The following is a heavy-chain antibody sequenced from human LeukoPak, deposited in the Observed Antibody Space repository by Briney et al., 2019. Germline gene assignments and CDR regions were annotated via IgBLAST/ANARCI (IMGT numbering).Heavy chain of an antibody. CDR2: IYSGGST. CDR3: ARGAIFWGGDCDAFDI. J-gene: IGHJ3*02. D-gene: IGHD2-21*02. V-gene: IGHV3-66*01. CDR1: GFTVSSNY. Sequence: GGSLRLSCAASGFTVSSNYMSWVRQAPGKGLEWVSVIYSGGSTYYADSVKGRFTISRDNSKNTLYLQMNSLRAEDTAVYYCARGAIFWGGDCDAFDIGGQGKMVTVSS.